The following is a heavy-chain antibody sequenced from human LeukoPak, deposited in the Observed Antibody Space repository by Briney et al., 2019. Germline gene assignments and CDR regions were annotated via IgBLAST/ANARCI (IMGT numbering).Heavy chain of an antibody. D-gene: IGHD3-10*01. Sequence: PSETLSLTCTVSGGSISSGSYYWSWIRQPAGKGLEWIGRIYTSGSTNYNPSLKSRVTISVDTSKNQFSLKLSSVTAADTAVYYCARAKNMVRGLIMRRESRYYFDYWGQGTLVTVSS. CDR1: GGSISSGSYY. CDR2: IYTSGST. V-gene: IGHV4-61*02. J-gene: IGHJ4*02. CDR3: ARAKNMVRGLIMRRESRYYFDY.